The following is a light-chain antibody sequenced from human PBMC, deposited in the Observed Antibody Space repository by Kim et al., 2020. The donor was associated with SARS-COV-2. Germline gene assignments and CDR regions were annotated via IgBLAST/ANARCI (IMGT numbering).Light chain of an antibody. CDR2: AKN. Sequence: LEQTVRLTCQGNRLKYYYANWYQQKSGQAPVLVIYAKNNRPSGIPDRFSGSSSGNTASLTITGAQAEDEADYYCNCRDSSDNPSWLFGGGTQLTVL. V-gene: IGLV3-19*01. CDR3: NCRDSSDNPSWL. CDR1: RLKYYY. J-gene: IGLJ3*02.